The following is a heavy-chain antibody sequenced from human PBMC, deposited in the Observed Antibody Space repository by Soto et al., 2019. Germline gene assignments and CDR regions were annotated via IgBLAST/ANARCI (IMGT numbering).Heavy chain of an antibody. D-gene: IGHD6-19*01. CDR2: ISGSGGST. Sequence: EVQLLESGGGLVQPGGSLRLSCAASGFTFSSYAMSWVRQAPGKGLEWVSAISGSGGSTYYADSVKGRFTISRDNSKNTLYLQMNSLRAEDTAVYYCAKDLRGSVWQQSYYFDYWGQGTLVTVSS. V-gene: IGHV3-23*01. J-gene: IGHJ4*02. CDR1: GFTFSSYA. CDR3: AKDLRGSVWQQSYYFDY.